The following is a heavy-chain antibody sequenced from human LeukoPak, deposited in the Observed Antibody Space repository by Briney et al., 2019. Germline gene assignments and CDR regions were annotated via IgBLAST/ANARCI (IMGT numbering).Heavy chain of an antibody. CDR3: ASAIIAAAGTGRFDY. CDR2: IYHSGST. V-gene: IGHV4-30-2*01. CDR1: GGSISSGGYS. D-gene: IGHD6-13*01. Sequence: SETLSLTCAVSGGSISSGGYSWSWIRQPPGTGLEWIGYIYHSGSTYYNPSLKSRVTISVDRSKNQFSLKLSSVTAADTAVYYCASAIIAAAGTGRFDYWGQGTLVTVSS. J-gene: IGHJ4*02.